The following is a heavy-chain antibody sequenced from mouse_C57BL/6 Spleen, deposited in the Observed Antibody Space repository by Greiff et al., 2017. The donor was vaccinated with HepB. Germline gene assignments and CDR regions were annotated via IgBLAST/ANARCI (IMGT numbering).Heavy chain of an antibody. Sequence: QVQLQQSGPELVKPGASVKISCKASGYSFSSSWMNWVKQRPGKGLEWIGRIYPGDGDTNYNGKFKGKATLTADKSSSTAYMQLSSLTSEDSAVYCCARYLLRPFDYWGQGTTLTVSS. J-gene: IGHJ2*01. V-gene: IGHV1-82*01. CDR1: GYSFSSSW. CDR3: ARYLLRPFDY. CDR2: IYPGDGDT. D-gene: IGHD1-1*01.